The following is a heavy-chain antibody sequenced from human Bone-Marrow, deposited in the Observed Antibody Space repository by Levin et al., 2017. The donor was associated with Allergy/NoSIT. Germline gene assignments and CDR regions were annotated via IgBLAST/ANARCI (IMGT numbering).Heavy chain of an antibody. CDR1: GGSFYSSHW. CDR2: MYHSGDN. D-gene: IGHD6-6*01. V-gene: IGHV4-4*02. J-gene: IGHJ4*02. CDR3: ARRTYGSSPGLDQ. Sequence: SETLSLTCTVSGGSFYSSHWWTWVRQAPGKGLEWIGEMYHSGDNNYNPSLQSRVTISVDKSKNQFSLNLTSVTAADPAVYFCARRTYGSSPGLDQWGQGSLVTVSS.